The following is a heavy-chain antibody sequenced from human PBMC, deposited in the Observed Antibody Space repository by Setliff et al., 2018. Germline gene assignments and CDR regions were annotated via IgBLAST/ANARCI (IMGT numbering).Heavy chain of an antibody. Sequence: SETLSLTCTVSGASVSGNSYYWGWIRQPPGKGLEWIGSMYYGGTTYYNPSLATHFTMSVDTSKNQFFLKMHSVTTADTAVYYCARRGREMSTVRFFHSWGQGVLVTV. CDR3: ARRGREMSTVRFFHS. CDR1: GASVSGNSYY. D-gene: IGHD4-4*01. CDR2: MYYGGTT. V-gene: IGHV4-39*01. J-gene: IGHJ4*02.